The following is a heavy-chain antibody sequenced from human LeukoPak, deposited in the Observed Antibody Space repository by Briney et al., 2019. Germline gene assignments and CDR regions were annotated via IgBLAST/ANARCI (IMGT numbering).Heavy chain of an antibody. CDR2: IYPGDSDT. CDR1: GYSFTSYW. D-gene: IGHD5-18*01. V-gene: IGHV5-51*01. Sequence: GESLKISWKGSGYSFTSYWIGWVRQMPGKGLEGRGIIYPGDSDTRYSPSCQGQVTISADKSIRTAYLQWSSLKDSDSAMYYCARRIRIQLWKRSDAFDIWGQGTMVTVSS. J-gene: IGHJ3*02. CDR3: ARRIRIQLWKRSDAFDI.